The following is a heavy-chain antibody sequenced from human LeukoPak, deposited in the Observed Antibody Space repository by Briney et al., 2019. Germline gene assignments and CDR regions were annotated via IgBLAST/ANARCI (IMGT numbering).Heavy chain of an antibody. V-gene: IGHV1-18*01. D-gene: IGHD3-10*01. CDR1: GYTFTSYG. Sequence: ASVKVSCKASGYTFTSYGISWVRQAPGQGLEWMGWISAYNGNTNYAQKLQGRVTMTTDTSTSTAYMELRSLRSDDTAVYYCARRRRTGPPMVPIYLDAFDIWGQGTMVTVSS. CDR2: ISAYNGNT. J-gene: IGHJ3*02. CDR3: ARRRRTGPPMVPIYLDAFDI.